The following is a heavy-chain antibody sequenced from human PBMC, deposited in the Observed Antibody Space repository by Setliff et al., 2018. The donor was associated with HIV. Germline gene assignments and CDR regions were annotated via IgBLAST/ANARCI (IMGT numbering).Heavy chain of an antibody. V-gene: IGHV3-30-3*01. J-gene: IGHJ4*02. CDR2: ISYDGSNK. CDR1: GFTFSSYA. CDR3: AREGRGSDYFDY. Sequence: GGFLRLSCAASGFTFSSYAMHWVRRAPGKGLEWVAVISYDGSNKYYADSVKGRFTISRDNAKNSLYLQMNSLRAEDTAVYYCAREGRGSDYFDYWGQGTLVTVSS. D-gene: IGHD3-10*01.